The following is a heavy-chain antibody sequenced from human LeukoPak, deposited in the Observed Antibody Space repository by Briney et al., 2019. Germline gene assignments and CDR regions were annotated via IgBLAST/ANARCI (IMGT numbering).Heavy chain of an antibody. CDR3: ARDAFCGGDCPPPLDY. V-gene: IGHV3-21*01. CDR2: ISSSSSYI. Sequence: GGSLRLSCAASGFTFSSYSMNWVRQAPGKGLEWVSSISSSSSYIYYADSVKGRFTISRDNAKNSLYLQMNSLRAEDTAVYYCARDAFCGGDCPPPLDYWGQGTLVTVSS. D-gene: IGHD2-21*02. CDR1: GFTFSSYS. J-gene: IGHJ4*02.